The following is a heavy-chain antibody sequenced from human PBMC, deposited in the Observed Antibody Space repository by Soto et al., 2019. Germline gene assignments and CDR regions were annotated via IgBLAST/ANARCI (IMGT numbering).Heavy chain of an antibody. Sequence: QVQLVQSGAEVKKPGSSVKVSCKASGGTFSSYTISWVRQAPGQGPEWMGRIIPILGIANYAQKFQGRVTITADKSTSTAYMELSSLRSEDTAVYYCATAMIRTDDYWGQGTLVTVSS. CDR2: IIPILGIA. J-gene: IGHJ4*02. CDR1: GGTFSSYT. V-gene: IGHV1-69*02. D-gene: IGHD3-22*01. CDR3: ATAMIRTDDY.